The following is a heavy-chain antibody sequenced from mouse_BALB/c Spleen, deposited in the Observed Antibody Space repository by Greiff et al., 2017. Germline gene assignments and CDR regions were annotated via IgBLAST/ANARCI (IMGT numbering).Heavy chain of an antibody. CDR2: ISYSGST. J-gene: IGHJ4*01. Sequence: DVKLQESGPGLVKPSQSLSLTCTVTGYSITSDYAWNWIRQFPGNKLEWMGYISYSGSTSYNPSLKSRISITRDTSKNQFFLQLNSVTTEDTATYYCARSGDYRYDRSYAMDYGGQGTSVTVSS. D-gene: IGHD2-14*01. V-gene: IGHV3-2*02. CDR1: GYSITSDYA. CDR3: ARSGDYRYDRSYAMDY.